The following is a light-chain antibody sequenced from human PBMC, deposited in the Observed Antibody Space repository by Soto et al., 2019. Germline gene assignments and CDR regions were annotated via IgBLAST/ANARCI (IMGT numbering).Light chain of an antibody. J-gene: IGKJ2*01. V-gene: IGKV3-15*01. CDR1: QSVSSN. CDR2: GAS. CDR3: QQYNNWPLT. Sequence: EIVMTQSPATLSVSPGERATLSCRASQSVSSNLAWYQQKPGQAPRLLIYGASTRATGIPARFSGSGFGTEFILTISSLQSEDFAVYYCQQYNNWPLTFGQGTKLDIK.